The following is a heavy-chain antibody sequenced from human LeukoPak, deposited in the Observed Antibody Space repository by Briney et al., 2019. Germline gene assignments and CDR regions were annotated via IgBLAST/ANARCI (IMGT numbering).Heavy chain of an antibody. Sequence: PSETLSLTCTVSGGSISSYYWSWIRQPPGKGLEWIGYIYYSGSTNYNPSLKSRVTISVDTSKNQFSLKLSSVTTADTAVYYCARYSGYEINTFDYWGQGTLVTVSS. CDR3: ARYSGYEINTFDY. V-gene: IGHV4-59*01. D-gene: IGHD5-12*01. CDR1: GGSISSYY. J-gene: IGHJ4*02. CDR2: IYYSGST.